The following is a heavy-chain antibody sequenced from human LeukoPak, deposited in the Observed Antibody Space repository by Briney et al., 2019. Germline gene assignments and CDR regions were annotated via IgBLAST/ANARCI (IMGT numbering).Heavy chain of an antibody. V-gene: IGHV5-51*01. CDR2: IYPGDSDT. D-gene: IGHD6-13*01. CDR3: ARHRAIRGGAAADYYYYGMDV. Sequence: GESLKISCKGSGYSFTSYWIGWVRQMPGKGLEWMGIIYPGDSDTRYSPSFQGQVTISADKSINTAYLQWSSLRASDTATYYCARHRAIRGGAAADYYYYGMDVWGQGTTVTVSS. CDR1: GYSFTSYW. J-gene: IGHJ6*02.